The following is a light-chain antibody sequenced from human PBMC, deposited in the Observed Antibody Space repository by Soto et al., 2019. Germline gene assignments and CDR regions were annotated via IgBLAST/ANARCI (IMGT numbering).Light chain of an antibody. CDR1: QNIRNT. CDR2: AAS. CDR3: LQYYNFSWT. J-gene: IGKJ1*01. V-gene: IGKV1-6*01. Sequence: AIQMTQSPSSLSASVGDRVAISCRASQNIRNTLAWYQRKPGEAPKLLIFAASNLQCGVPYRFSGSGSVTDFTLAIKGLQTEDFANYYCLQYYNFSWTFGQGTKVDI.